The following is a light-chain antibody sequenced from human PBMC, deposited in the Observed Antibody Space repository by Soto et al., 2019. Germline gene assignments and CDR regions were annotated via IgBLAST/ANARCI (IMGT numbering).Light chain of an antibody. J-gene: IGKJ1*01. Sequence: DIRMTQSPSSVSPSVGDRVTITCRASQDIRYYSAWYQLKPGQAPKLLIYGATNLQSLVPSRFSGGVSETDFTLTITRLQAEDFATSYCHQFRSFPQTISPGPKV. CDR1: QDIRYY. CDR2: GAT. V-gene: IGKV1-12*01. CDR3: HQFRSFPQT.